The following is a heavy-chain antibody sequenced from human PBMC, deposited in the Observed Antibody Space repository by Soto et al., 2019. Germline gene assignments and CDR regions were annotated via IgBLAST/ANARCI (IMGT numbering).Heavy chain of an antibody. D-gene: IGHD3-22*01. CDR2: IYYSGST. Sequence: SETLSLTCTVSGGSIRSYYGSWIRQPPGKGLEWIGYIYYSGSTNYNPSLKSRVTISVDTSKNQFSLKLSSVTAADTAVYYCARVGNYYDSSGKNWFDPWGQGTLVTVSS. J-gene: IGHJ5*02. CDR3: ARVGNYYDSSGKNWFDP. V-gene: IGHV4-59*01. CDR1: GGSIRSYY.